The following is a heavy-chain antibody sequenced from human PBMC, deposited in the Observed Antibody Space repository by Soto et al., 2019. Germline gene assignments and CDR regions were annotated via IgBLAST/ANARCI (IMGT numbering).Heavy chain of an antibody. CDR2: ISSYNGNT. V-gene: IGHV1-18*01. J-gene: IGHJ4*02. Sequence: PLNVSCKASGYTFTSYGISWVLQAPGQGLEWMGWISSYNGNTNYAQKLQDRVTMTTDTSTSTAYMELRSLRSDDTAVYYCASGAEVGLYDYSRQGTLVTVSS. D-gene: IGHD1-26*01. CDR1: GYTFTSYG. CDR3: ASGAEVGLYDY.